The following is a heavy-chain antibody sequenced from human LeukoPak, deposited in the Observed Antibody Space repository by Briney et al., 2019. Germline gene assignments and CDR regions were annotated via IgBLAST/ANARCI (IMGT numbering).Heavy chain of an antibody. J-gene: IGHJ4*02. D-gene: IGHD3-10*01. CDR1: GGSANSSSYY. CDR3: ARSSMFRGVTVDY. Sequence: PSQTLSLTCTVSGGSANSSSYYWGWIRQPPGKALEWIGSIYHSGYTYYNPTLKSRVTISIDTSKHQFSLKLSSVTAADTAVYYCARSSMFRGVTVDYWGQGTLVTVSS. CDR2: IYHSGYT. V-gene: IGHV4-39*01.